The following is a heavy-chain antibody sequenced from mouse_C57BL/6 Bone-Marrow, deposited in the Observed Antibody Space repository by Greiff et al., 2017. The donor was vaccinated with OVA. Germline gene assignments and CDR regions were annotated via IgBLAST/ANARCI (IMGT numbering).Heavy chain of an antibody. V-gene: IGHV3-6*01. CDR1: GYSITSGYY. CDR2: ISYDGST. Sequence: VQLQQSGPGLVKPSQSLSLTCSVTGYSITSGYYWNWIRQFPGNKLEWMGYISYDGSTNYNPSLKNRISITRDTSTNQFFLKLNTVTTEDTATYYCAAQIYYGNYFDYWGQGTTLTVSS. J-gene: IGHJ2*01. D-gene: IGHD2-1*01. CDR3: AAQIYYGNYFDY.